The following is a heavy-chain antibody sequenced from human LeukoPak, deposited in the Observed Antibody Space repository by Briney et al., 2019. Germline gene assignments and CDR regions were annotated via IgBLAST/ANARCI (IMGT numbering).Heavy chain of an antibody. D-gene: IGHD3-22*01. CDR3: ARASPYYYDSSGPYDAFDI. CDR1: GGSISSGDYY. J-gene: IGHJ3*02. CDR2: IYYSGST. V-gene: IGHV4-30-4*08. Sequence: SQTLSLTCTVSGGSISSGDYYWSWIRQPPGTGLEWIGYIYYSGSTYYNPSLKSRVTISVDTSKNQFSLKLSSVTAADTAVYYCARASPYYYDSSGPYDAFDIWGQGTMVTVSS.